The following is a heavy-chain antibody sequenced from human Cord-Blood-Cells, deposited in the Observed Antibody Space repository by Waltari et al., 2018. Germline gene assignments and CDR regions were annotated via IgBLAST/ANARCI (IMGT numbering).Heavy chain of an antibody. J-gene: IGHJ4*02. CDR2: IYSGGST. V-gene: IGHV3-53*01. CDR3: ARSRGAVRGVIDY. D-gene: IGHD3-10*01. Sequence: EVQLVESGGGLIQPGGSLRLSCPASGFTVSSNYMIWVRQAPGKGLEWVSVIYSGGSTYYADSVKGRFTISRDNSKNTLYLQMNSLRAEDTAVYYCARSRGAVRGVIDYWGQGTLVTVSS. CDR1: GFTVSSNY.